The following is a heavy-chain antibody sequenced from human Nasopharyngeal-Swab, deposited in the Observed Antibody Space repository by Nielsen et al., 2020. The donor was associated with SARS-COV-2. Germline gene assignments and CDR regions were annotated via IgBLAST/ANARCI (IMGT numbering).Heavy chain of an antibody. Sequence: GESLKISCETSRFAFNAHAFHWVRQAPGKGLEWVAVISYDGVKKFYADSVKGRFTISRDNSKNMLYLQMNSLRSADTAVYYCARDGPDCIRGTCYQGPGNWFDAWGQGALVTVSS. CDR3: ARDGPDCIRGTCYQGPGNWFDA. D-gene: IGHD2-15*01. CDR1: RFAFNAHA. V-gene: IGHV3-30*14. CDR2: ISYDGVKK. J-gene: IGHJ5*02.